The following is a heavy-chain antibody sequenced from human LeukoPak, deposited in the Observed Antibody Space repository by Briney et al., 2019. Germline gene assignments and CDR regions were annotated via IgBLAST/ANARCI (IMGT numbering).Heavy chain of an antibody. D-gene: IGHD3-10*01. Sequence: PSETLSLTCTVSGGSISSSSYYWGWIRQPPGKGLEWIGSIYYSGSTYYNPSLKSRVTISVDTSKNQFSLKLSSVTAADTAVYYCARQVVGSGSYGVEDYWGQGTLVTVSS. CDR2: IYYSGST. J-gene: IGHJ4*02. CDR3: ARQVVGSGSYGVEDY. V-gene: IGHV4-39*01. CDR1: GGSISSSSYY.